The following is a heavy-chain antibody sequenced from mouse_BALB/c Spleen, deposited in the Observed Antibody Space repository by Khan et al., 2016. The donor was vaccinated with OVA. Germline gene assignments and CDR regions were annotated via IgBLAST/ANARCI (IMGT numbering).Heavy chain of an antibody. J-gene: IGHJ4*01. Sequence: QIQLVQSGPGLVAPSQSLSITCTISGFSLTNYGVHWVRQPPGKGLEWLVVIWSDGSTTYNSALKSRLSISKDNSKSQVFLKMNSLQTDDTAMYYCARQPYYHYYVMDYGGQGTSVTVSS. D-gene: IGHD2-10*01. CDR1: GFSLTNYG. CDR3: ARQPYYHYYVMDY. CDR2: IWSDGST. V-gene: IGHV2-6-1*01.